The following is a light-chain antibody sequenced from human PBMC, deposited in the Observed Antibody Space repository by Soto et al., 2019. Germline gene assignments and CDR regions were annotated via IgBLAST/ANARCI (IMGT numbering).Light chain of an antibody. V-gene: IGKV1-39*01. J-gene: IGKJ1*01. CDR3: QQSYSTPWT. Sequence: DIQMTQSPSSLPASVGDRVTITCRATQSVAKYVNWYQQKPGKAPNLLIYTASKLQTGIPSRFTGSGSATDFTLTISSLQPEDFASYYCQQSYSTPWTFGQGTKVEIK. CDR1: QSVAKY. CDR2: TAS.